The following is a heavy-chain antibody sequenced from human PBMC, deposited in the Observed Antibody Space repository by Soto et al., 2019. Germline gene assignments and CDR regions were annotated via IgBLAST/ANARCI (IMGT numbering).Heavy chain of an antibody. Sequence: GGSLRLSCEASGFSFSRHSMNWVRQAPGKGLEWVSYISSSSSYTNYADSVKGRFTISRDNAKNSLYLQMNSLRAEDTAVYYCARVVHYYGSGSYYGPYFDYWGQGTLVTVSS. J-gene: IGHJ4*02. CDR2: ISSSSSYT. V-gene: IGHV3-21*05. D-gene: IGHD3-10*01. CDR3: ARVVHYYGSGSYYGPYFDY. CDR1: GFSFSRHS.